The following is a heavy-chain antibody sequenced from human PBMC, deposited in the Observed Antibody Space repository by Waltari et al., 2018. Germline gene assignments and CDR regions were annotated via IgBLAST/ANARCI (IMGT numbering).Heavy chain of an antibody. CDR1: GGTFSSYA. Sequence: QVQLVQSGAEVKKPGSSVKVSCKASGGTFSSYAIRWVRQAPGPGLEWMGGIIPIFGTANYAQKFQGRVTITADESTSTAYMELSSLRSEDTAVYYCARVLAVASPWPTEYYGMDVWGQGTTVTVSS. V-gene: IGHV1-69*01. CDR3: ARVLAVASPWPTEYYGMDV. D-gene: IGHD6-19*01. J-gene: IGHJ6*02. CDR2: IIPIFGTA.